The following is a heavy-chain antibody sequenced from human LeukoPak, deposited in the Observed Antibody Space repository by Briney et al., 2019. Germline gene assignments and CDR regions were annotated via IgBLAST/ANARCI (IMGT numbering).Heavy chain of an antibody. Sequence: GGSLRLSCAASGFTFSNYWMSWVRRAPGKGLEGVANIKQDGSETYSVDSVRGRFTISRDNAKNSLYLQMNSLRAEDTAVYYCARDFWGAYRVDYFDCWGQGTLVTVSS. V-gene: IGHV3-7*01. J-gene: IGHJ4*02. CDR3: ARDFWGAYRVDYFDC. CDR1: GFTFSNYW. CDR2: IKQDGSET. D-gene: IGHD3-3*01.